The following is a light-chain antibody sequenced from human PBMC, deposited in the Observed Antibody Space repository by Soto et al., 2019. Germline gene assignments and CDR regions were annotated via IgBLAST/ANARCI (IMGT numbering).Light chain of an antibody. CDR3: QQYNSYPFT. CDR1: QSISSW. Sequence: DIQMTQSPSTLSASVGDRVTITCRASQSISSWLAWYQQKPGKAPKLLIYKASSLESGIPSRFSGSGSGTDFTLTISSLQPDDFATYSCQQYNSYPFTFGQGTRLEIK. CDR2: KAS. J-gene: IGKJ5*01. V-gene: IGKV1-5*03.